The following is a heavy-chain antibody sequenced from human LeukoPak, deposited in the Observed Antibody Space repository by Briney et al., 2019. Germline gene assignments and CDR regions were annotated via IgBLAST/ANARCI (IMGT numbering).Heavy chain of an antibody. CDR2: ISGSGSTI. CDR3: AREYACVDY. V-gene: IGHV3-48*03. CDR1: AFTFSSYE. J-gene: IGHJ4*02. Sequence: PGGPLRLSCAASAFTFSSYEMNRVRQAPGKGLEWVSYISGSGSTIYYADSVKGRFTISRDNAKSSLYLQMNSLRAEDTAVYYCAREYACVDYWGQGSLVTVSS. D-gene: IGHD2-2*01.